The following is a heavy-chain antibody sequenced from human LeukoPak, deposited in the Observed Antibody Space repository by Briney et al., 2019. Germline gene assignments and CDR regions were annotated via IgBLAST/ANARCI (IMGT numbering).Heavy chain of an antibody. J-gene: IGHJ6*04. V-gene: IGHV3-7*03. D-gene: IGHD3-10*01. Sequence: GGSLRLSCAASGFTLSSYWMTWVRQAPGTGLEWVASIKQDGTEENYVDSVRGRFTISRDNAKNSLLLQMGGLRAEDTAVYYCASHYGSGHGYYYYGMDVWGKGTTVIVSP. CDR2: IKQDGTEE. CDR1: GFTLSSYW. CDR3: ASHYGSGHGYYYYGMDV.